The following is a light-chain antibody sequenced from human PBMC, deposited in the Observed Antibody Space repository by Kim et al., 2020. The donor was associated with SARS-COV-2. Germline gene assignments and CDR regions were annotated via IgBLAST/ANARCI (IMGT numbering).Light chain of an antibody. Sequence: QSVTISCTGTSSDVVGYNYVSWYQQYPGKAPKLMIYEVTKRPSGVPDRFSGSKSGNTASLTVSGLQAEDEADYYCSSYAGSNNFVVFGGGTQLTVL. V-gene: IGLV2-8*01. CDR3: SSYAGSNNFVV. CDR2: EVT. CDR1: SSDVVGYNY. J-gene: IGLJ2*01.